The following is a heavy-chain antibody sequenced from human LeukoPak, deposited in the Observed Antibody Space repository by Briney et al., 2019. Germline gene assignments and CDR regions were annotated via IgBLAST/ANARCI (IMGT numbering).Heavy chain of an antibody. D-gene: IGHD5/OR15-5a*01. CDR1: GFTFSSYS. CDR2: ISGSGGST. Sequence: GGSLRLSCAASGFTFSSYSMNWVRQAPGKGLEWVSAISGSGGSTYYADSVKGRFTISRDNSKNTLYLQMNSLRAEDTAVYYCATHSTLDYYYYYMDVWGKGTTVTVSS. CDR3: ATHSTLDYYYYYMDV. J-gene: IGHJ6*03. V-gene: IGHV3-23*01.